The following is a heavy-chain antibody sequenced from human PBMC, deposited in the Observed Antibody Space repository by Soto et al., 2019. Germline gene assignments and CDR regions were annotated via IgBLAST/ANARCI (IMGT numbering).Heavy chain of an antibody. V-gene: IGHV3-11*01. CDR3: ARDLQALRALHYETAMDV. CDR2: FGNSDTI. CDR1: GFTLSDYA. J-gene: IGHJ6*02. D-gene: IGHD3-22*01. Sequence: QVQLVESGGGLVKPGGSLRLSCAASGFTLSDYAMSWIRQAPGKGLEWVSYFGNSDTIYDIDAVKGRFTTSRDNAKNSMYLQMKSMRADDTAVYYCARDLQALRALHYETAMDVWGQGTTVTVSS.